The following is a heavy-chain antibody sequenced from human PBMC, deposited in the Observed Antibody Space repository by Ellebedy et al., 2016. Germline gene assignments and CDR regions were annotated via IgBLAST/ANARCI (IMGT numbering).Heavy chain of an antibody. J-gene: IGHJ6*02. CDR3: ASVGGTGTPLFYYYYGMDV. CDR2: IIPILGIA. V-gene: IGHV1-69*04. Sequence: ASVKVSCKASGGTFSSYAISWVRQAPGQGLEWMGRIIPILGIANYAQKFQGRVTITADKSTSTAYMELSSLRSEDTAVYYCASVGGTGTPLFYYYYGMDVWGQGTTVTVSS. CDR1: GGTFSSYA. D-gene: IGHD3/OR15-3a*01.